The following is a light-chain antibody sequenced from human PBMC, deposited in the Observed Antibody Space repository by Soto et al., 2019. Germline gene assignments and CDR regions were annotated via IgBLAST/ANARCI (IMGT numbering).Light chain of an antibody. CDR3: QQYGSSPRT. Sequence: EIVLTQSPGTLSLSPGERATLSCRASQRFSNSLAWYRQKPGQAPRLLIHGASNRATGIPDRFSGSGSGTDFTLTISRLEPEDFAVYYCQQYGSSPRTFGQGTRLEIK. CDR2: GAS. CDR1: QRFSNS. J-gene: IGKJ2*01. V-gene: IGKV3-20*01.